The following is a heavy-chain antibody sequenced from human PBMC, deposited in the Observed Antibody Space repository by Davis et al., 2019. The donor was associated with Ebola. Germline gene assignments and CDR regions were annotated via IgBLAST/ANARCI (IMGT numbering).Heavy chain of an antibody. J-gene: IGHJ4*02. CDR2: LSSSSSFI. D-gene: IGHD2-2*01. CDR3: AKHGTPTAI. CDR1: GFLFSSYT. V-gene: IGHV3-21*01. Sequence: PGGSLRLSCSASGFLFSSYTMNWVRQAPGKGLEWVSLLSSSSSFIYYADSVKGRFTISRDNGKNSLHLQMNSLRAEDTAVYYCAKHGTPTAIGGQGTLVTVSS.